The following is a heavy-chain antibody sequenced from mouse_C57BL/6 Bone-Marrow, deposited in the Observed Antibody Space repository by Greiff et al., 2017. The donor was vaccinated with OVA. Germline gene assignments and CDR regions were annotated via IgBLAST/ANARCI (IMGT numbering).Heavy chain of an antibody. CDR1: GYTFTSYW. CDR3: AKSDGYALAY. V-gene: IGHV1-64*01. Sequence: QVQLQQPGAELVKPGASVKLSCKASGYTFTSYWMHWVKQRPGQGLEWIGMIHPNSGSTNYNEKFKSKATLTVDTSSSTAYMQLSSLTSEDSAVYYCAKSDGYALAYWGQGTLVTVSA. J-gene: IGHJ3*01. D-gene: IGHD2-3*01. CDR2: IHPNSGST.